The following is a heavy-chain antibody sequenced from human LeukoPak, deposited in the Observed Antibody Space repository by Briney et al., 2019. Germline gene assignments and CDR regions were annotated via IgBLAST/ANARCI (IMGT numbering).Heavy chain of an antibody. Sequence: GGSLRLSCAASGFTFSSYAMSWVRQAPGKGLEGVSAISGSGDNTYFADSVKGRFTISRDNSKNTLYLQMNSLRAEDTAVYYCAKVWYYDFWSGRGFDYWGQGTLVTVSS. CDR2: ISGSGDNT. CDR1: GFTFSSYA. J-gene: IGHJ4*02. CDR3: AKVWYYDFWSGRGFDY. D-gene: IGHD3-3*01. V-gene: IGHV3-23*01.